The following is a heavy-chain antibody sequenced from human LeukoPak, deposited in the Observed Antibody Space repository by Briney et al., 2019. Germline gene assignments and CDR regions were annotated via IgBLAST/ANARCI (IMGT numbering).Heavy chain of an antibody. V-gene: IGHV3-74*01. D-gene: IGHD1-14*01. J-gene: IGHJ4*02. CDR1: GFTFSNYW. CDR2: IYTDASST. Sequence: GGSLRLSCAASGFTFSNYWMHWVRQAPGKGLVWVSRIYTDASSTNSADSVKGRFTISSDNAKNTLYLQMNSLRAEDTAVYYCARGASNRFDYWGQGTLVTVSS. CDR3: ARGASNRFDY.